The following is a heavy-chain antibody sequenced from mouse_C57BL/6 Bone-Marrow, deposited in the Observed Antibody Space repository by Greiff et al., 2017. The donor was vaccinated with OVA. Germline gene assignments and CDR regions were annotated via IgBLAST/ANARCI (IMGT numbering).Heavy chain of an antibody. V-gene: IGHV1-81*01. J-gene: IGHJ3*01. CDR3: ARPKDYYGSSFFAY. D-gene: IGHD1-1*01. CDR2: IYPRSGNT. CDR1: GYTFTSYG. Sequence: VQLQQSGAELARPGASVKLSCKASGYTFTSYGISWVKQRTGQGLEWIGEIYPRSGNTYYNEKFKGKATLTADKSSSTAYMELRSLTSEDSAVYVGARPKDYYGSSFFAYWGQGTLVTVSA.